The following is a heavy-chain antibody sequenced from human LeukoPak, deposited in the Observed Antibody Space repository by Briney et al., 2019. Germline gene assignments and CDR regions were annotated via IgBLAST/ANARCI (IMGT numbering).Heavy chain of an antibody. CDR3: ARDYSTVTTFFDY. D-gene: IGHD4-17*01. J-gene: IGHJ4*02. Sequence: GGSLRLSCAASGFNFSDYYMSWIRQAPGKGLEWVSYITGGSTTIYYADSVKGRFTISRDNAKNSLYLQMNSLRAEDTAVYYCARDYSTVTTFFDYWGQGTLVTVSS. CDR1: GFNFSDYY. V-gene: IGHV3-11*04. CDR2: ITGGSTTI.